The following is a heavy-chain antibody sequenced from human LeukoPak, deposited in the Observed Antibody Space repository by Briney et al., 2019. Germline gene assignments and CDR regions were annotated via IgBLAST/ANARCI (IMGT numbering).Heavy chain of an antibody. CDR1: GYAISSGYF. CDR2: IYHSGST. J-gene: IGHJ4*02. Sequence: SETLSLTCSVSGYAISSGYFWGWIRQPPGKGLEWIGTIYHSGSTYYNPSLKSRVTISVDTSKNQFSLKLSSVTAADTAVYYCARVVSPYYYDSSGLGYWGQGTLVTVSS. CDR3: ARVVSPYYYDSSGLGY. D-gene: IGHD3-22*01. V-gene: IGHV4-38-2*02.